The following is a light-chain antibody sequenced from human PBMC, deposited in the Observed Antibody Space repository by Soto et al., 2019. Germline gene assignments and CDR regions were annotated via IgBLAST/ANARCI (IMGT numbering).Light chain of an antibody. J-gene: IGLJ2*01. Sequence: QSALTQPSSVSGSPGQSITISCTGTGSDIGTYNLVSWYQQHPGKVPKVLIYEVTNRPSGVSDRFSGSKSGNAASLTISGLQADDEADYYCSSYTTSGTVLFGGGTKLTVL. V-gene: IGLV2-14*02. CDR1: GSDIGTYNL. CDR2: EVT. CDR3: SSYTTSGTVL.